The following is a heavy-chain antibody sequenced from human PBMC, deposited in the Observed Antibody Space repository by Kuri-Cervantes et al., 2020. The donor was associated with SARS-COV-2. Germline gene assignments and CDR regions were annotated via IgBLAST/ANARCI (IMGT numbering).Heavy chain of an antibody. CDR1: GCSISSYY. CDR3: ARDNVLFSGSGFDY. Sequence: SETLSLTCSVSGCSISSYYWGWIRQPPGKGLEWIGYFYSSGVTNHNPSLKSRVTISVDTSKNQLSLILSSVTAADTAVYYCARDNVLFSGSGFDYWGQGTLVTVSS. V-gene: IGHV4-59*01. CDR2: FYSSGVT. J-gene: IGHJ4*02. D-gene: IGHD1-26*01.